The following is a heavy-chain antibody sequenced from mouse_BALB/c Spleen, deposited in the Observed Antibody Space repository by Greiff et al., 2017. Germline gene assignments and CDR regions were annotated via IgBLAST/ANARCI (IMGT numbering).Heavy chain of an antibody. V-gene: IGHV1-87*01. D-gene: IGHD2-3*01. CDR3: ARWREDYAMDY. Sequence: QVQLKESGAELARPGASVKLSCKASGYTFTSYWMQWVKQRPGQGLEWIGAIYPGDGDTRYTQKFKGKATLTADKSSSTAYMQLSSLASEDSAVYFCARWREDYAMDYWGQGTSVTVSS. CDR1: GYTFTSYW. CDR2: IYPGDGDT. J-gene: IGHJ4*01.